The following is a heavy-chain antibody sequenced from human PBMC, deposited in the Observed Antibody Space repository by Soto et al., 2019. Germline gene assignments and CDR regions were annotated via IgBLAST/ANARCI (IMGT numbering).Heavy chain of an antibody. CDR1: GGSICSYS. CDR2: IYYSGST. Sequence: SETLSLTCTVSGGSICSYSWSWIRQPPGTGLEWIGYIYYSGSTNYNPSLKSRVTISVDTSKNQCSLKLSSVTAADTAVYYCARDRHYYDGMDVWGQGTTVT. V-gene: IGHV4-59*01. J-gene: IGHJ6*02. CDR3: ARDRHYYDGMDV.